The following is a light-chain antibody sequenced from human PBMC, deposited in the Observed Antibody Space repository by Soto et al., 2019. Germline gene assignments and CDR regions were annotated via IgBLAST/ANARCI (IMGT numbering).Light chain of an antibody. V-gene: IGLV1-51*01. J-gene: IGLJ1*01. CDR3: GTWDSSLSAYNYV. CDR1: SSNIGNNY. Sequence: QSVLTQPPSVSAAPGQKVTISCSGSSSNIGNNYVSWYQQLPGTAPKLLIYDNNKRPSGIPDRFSGSKSGTSATLGITGLQTGDEADYYCGTWDSSLSAYNYVFGTMT. CDR2: DNN.